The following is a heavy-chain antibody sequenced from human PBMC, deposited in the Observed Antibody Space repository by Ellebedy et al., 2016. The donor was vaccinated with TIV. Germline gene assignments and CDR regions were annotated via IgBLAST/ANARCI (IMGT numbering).Heavy chain of an antibody. J-gene: IGHJ4*02. CDR2: IWFDGSNK. Sequence: GGSLRLXXVASGFTFSSYGMHWVRQAPGKGLEWVAVIWFDGSNKYCADSVKGRFTISRDNSKNTLYLQMNSLRAEDTAVYYCVGLITSGGDIKWGQGTLVTVSS. D-gene: IGHD3-16*01. CDR1: GFTFSSYG. V-gene: IGHV3-33*01. CDR3: VGLITSGGDIK.